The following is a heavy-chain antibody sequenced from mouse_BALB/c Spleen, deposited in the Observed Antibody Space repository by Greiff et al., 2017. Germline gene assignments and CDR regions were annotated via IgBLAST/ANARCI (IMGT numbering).Heavy chain of an antibody. CDR2: INSNGGST. CDR1: GFTFSSYG. D-gene: IGHD2-4*01. J-gene: IGHJ2*01. V-gene: IGHV5-6-3*01. Sequence: EVMLVESGGGLVQPGGSLKLSCAASGFTFSSYGMSWVRQTPDKRLELVATINSNGGSTYYPDSVKGRFTISRDNAKNTLYLQMSSLKSEDTAMYYCARDPAMITTLDYWGQGTTLTVSS. CDR3: ARDPAMITTLDY.